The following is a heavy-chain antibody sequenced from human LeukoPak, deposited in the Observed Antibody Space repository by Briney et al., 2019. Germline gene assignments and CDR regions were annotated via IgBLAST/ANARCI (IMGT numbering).Heavy chain of an antibody. CDR3: ARPMVPNYYYYDMDV. Sequence: SETLSLTCTVSGGSISSSSYYWGWVRQPPGKGLEWIGSIYYSGSTYYNPSLKSRVTISVDTSKNQFSLKLSSVTAADTAVYYCARPMVPNYYYYDMDVWGQGTTVTVSS. J-gene: IGHJ6*02. CDR1: GGSISSSSYY. CDR2: IYYSGST. D-gene: IGHD3-10*01. V-gene: IGHV4-39*01.